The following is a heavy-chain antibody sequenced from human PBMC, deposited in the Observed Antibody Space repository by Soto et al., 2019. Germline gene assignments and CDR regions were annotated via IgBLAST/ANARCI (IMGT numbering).Heavy chain of an antibody. CDR3: ARQSVGPYGSGSYFDY. V-gene: IGHV4-59*08. CDR1: GGSISSYY. Sequence: QVQLQESGPGLVKPSETLSLTCTVSGGSISSYYWSWIRQPPGKGLEWIGYIYYSGSTNYNPSLKSRVTISVXTXKXQFSLKLSSVTAADTAVYYCARQSVGPYGSGSYFDYWGQGTLVTVSS. D-gene: IGHD3-10*01. CDR2: IYYSGST. J-gene: IGHJ4*02.